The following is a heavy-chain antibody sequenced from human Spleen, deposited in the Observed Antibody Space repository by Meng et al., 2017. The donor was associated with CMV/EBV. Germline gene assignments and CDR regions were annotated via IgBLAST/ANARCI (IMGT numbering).Heavy chain of an antibody. CDR1: GHTLTDHY. CDR3: ALQQQGMALYALLIF. J-gene: IGHJ4*02. Sequence: ASVKVSCKTSGHTLTDHYIHWVRQAPGQGLEWMGWINPNSGATDFAQKFQGRVTLTRDTSITTAYMDTSSLTSDDTAVYYCALQQQGMALYALLIFWGQGTLVTVSS. CDR2: INPNSGAT. V-gene: IGHV1-2*02. D-gene: IGHD1/OR15-1a*01.